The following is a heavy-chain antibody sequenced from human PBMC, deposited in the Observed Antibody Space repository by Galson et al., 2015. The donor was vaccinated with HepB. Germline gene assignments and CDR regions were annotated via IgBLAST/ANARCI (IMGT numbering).Heavy chain of an antibody. Sequence: SLRLSCAASGFTFSSYGMHWGRQAPGKGLEWVAVIWYDGSNKYYADSVKGRFTISRDNSKNTLYLQMNSLRAEDTAVYYCARDRDGDAAFDYWGQGTLVTVSS. CDR1: GFTFSSYG. V-gene: IGHV3-33*01. CDR2: IWYDGSNK. CDR3: ARDRDGDAAFDY. D-gene: IGHD2-21*02. J-gene: IGHJ4*02.